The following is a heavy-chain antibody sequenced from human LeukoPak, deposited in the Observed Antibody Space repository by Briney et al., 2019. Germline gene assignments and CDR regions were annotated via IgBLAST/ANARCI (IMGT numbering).Heavy chain of an antibody. CDR3: AKDSFATVTNWFDP. CDR1: GFTFSSYA. V-gene: IGHV3-23*01. Sequence: GGSLRLSCAASGFTFSSYAMSWVRLAPGKGLEWVSAISGSGGSTYYADSVKGRFTISRDNSKNTLYLQMNSLRAEDTAVYYCAKDSFATVTNWFDPWGQGTLVTVSS. CDR2: ISGSGGST. J-gene: IGHJ5*02. D-gene: IGHD4-17*01.